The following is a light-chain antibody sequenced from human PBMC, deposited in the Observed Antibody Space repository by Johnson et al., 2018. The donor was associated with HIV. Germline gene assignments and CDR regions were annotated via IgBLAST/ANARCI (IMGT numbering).Light chain of an antibody. CDR2: DNN. Sequence: QSVLTQPPSVSAAPGQKVTISCSGSSSNIGNNYVSWYQQLPGTAPKLLIYDNNKRPSGIPDRFSGSKSGPSATLGITGLQTGDAADYYCGTWDSSLSAYVLGTGTKVTVL. CDR3: GTWDSSLSAYV. CDR1: SSNIGNNY. V-gene: IGLV1-51*01. J-gene: IGLJ1*01.